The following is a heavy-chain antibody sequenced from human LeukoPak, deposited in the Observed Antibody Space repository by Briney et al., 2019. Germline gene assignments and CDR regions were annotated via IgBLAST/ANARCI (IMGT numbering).Heavy chain of an antibody. J-gene: IGHJ6*03. CDR3: VKEGEMGQNYYGSGRYYYYMDV. Sequence: GGSLRLSCSASRFTFDVLAMHWVRHPPGKGLEWVSGINWNSGTIAYAVSVKGRFTISRDNAKNSFYQQMNSLRADDTALYYCVKEGEMGQNYYGSGRYYYYMDVWGKGTTVTVSS. CDR2: INWNSGTI. D-gene: IGHD3-10*01. CDR1: RFTFDVLA. V-gene: IGHV3-9*01.